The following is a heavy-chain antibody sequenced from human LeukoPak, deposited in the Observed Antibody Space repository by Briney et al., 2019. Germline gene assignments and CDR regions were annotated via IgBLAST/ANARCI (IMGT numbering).Heavy chain of an antibody. Sequence: SVKVSCKASGGTFSSYAISWVRQAPGQGLEWMGGIIPIFGTANYAQKFQGRVTITADESTSTAYMELSSLRSEDTAVYYCARDLYSSSVSTYFDYWGQGTLVTVSS. J-gene: IGHJ4*02. D-gene: IGHD6-6*01. CDR3: ARDLYSSSVSTYFDY. V-gene: IGHV1-69*13. CDR2: IIPIFGTA. CDR1: GGTFSSYA.